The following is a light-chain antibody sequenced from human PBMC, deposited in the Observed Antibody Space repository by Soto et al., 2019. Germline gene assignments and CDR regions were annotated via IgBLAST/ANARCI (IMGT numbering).Light chain of an antibody. CDR3: GTWDSSLSAVV. CDR2: ENN. V-gene: IGLV1-51*02. J-gene: IGLJ2*01. CDR1: SSNIGNNY. Sequence: QSVLTQPPSVSAAPGQMVTISCSGSSSNIGNNYVSWYQQLPGTAPKLLIYENNKRPSGIPDRFSGSKSGTSATLGITGLQTGDEADYYCGTWDSSLSAVVFGGWTKLTVL.